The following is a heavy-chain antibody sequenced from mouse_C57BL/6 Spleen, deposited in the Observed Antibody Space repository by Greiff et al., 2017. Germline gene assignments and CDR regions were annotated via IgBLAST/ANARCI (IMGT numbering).Heavy chain of an antibody. CDR3: ARFGEGGY. J-gene: IGHJ2*01. D-gene: IGHD2-13*01. CDR1: GYTFTDYY. V-gene: IGHV1-76*01. Sequence: VKLMESGAELVRPGASVKLSCKASGYTFTDYYINWVKQRPGQGLEWIARIYPGSGNTYYNEKFKGKATLTAEKSSSTAYMQLSSLTSEDSAVYFCARFGEGGYWGQGTTRTVSS. CDR2: IYPGSGNT.